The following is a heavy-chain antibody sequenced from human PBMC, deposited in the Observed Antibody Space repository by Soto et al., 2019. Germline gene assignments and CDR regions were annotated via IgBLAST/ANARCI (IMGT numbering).Heavy chain of an antibody. CDR3: AARTYYDFWSGYRFFDY. CDR2: IVVGSGNT. D-gene: IGHD3-3*01. CDR1: GFTFTSSA. J-gene: IGHJ4*02. Sequence: SVKVSCKASGFTFTSSAVQWVRQARGQRLEWIGWIVVGSGNTNCAQKFQERVTITRDMSTSTAYMGLSSLRSEDTAVYYCAARTYYDFWSGYRFFDYWGQGTLVTVSS. V-gene: IGHV1-58*01.